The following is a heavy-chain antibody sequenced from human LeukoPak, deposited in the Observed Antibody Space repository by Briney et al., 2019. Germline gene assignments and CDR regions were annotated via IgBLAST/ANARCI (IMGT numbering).Heavy chain of an antibody. Sequence: RPGGSLRLSCAASGFTVSSNYMSWVHQAPGKGLEWVSVIYSGGSTYYADSVKGRFTISRHNSKNTLYLQMNSLRAEDTAVYYCARGGRPPKRAFDYWGQGTLVTVSS. D-gene: IGHD1-1*01. V-gene: IGHV3-53*04. CDR3: ARGGRPPKRAFDY. J-gene: IGHJ4*02. CDR1: GFTVSSNY. CDR2: IYSGGST.